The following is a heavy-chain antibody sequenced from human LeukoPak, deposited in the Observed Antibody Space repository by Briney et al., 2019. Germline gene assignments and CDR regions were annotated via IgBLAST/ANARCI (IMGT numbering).Heavy chain of an antibody. Sequence: QPGGSLRLSCAASGFTFTTFWMSWVRQAPGKGLEWVANIKQDGSERYYVDSVKGRFTISRDNAKNSLYLQMNSLRAEDTAVYYCAKGYYDYVWGSYYFDYWGQGTLVTVSS. J-gene: IGHJ4*02. V-gene: IGHV3-7*03. D-gene: IGHD3-16*01. CDR1: GFTFTTFW. CDR2: IKQDGSER. CDR3: AKGYYDYVWGSYYFDY.